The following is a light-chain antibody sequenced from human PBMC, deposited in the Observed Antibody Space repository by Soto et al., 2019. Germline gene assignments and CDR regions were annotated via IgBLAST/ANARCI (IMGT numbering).Light chain of an antibody. CDR3: QQYRSWPRT. CDR1: QSVDIN. V-gene: IGKV3-15*01. Sequence: EIVLTQSPATLSVSPGERVTLSCRASQSVDINLAWYQQKPGQAPRLLIYGASTRATDMSGTFSGRGSGTEFTPTISNVRPEDFAVYYCQQYRSWPRTFGQGTKVEIK. J-gene: IGKJ1*01. CDR2: GAS.